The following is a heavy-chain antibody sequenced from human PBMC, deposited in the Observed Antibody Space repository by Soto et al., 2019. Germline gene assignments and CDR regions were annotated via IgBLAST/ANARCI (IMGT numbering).Heavy chain of an antibody. J-gene: IGHJ4*02. D-gene: IGHD4-17*01. CDR1: GYTFTSYY. Sequence: ASVKVSCKASGYTFTSYYMHWVRQAPGQGLEWMGIINPSGGSTSYAQKFQGRVTMTRNTSISTAYMELSSLRSEDTAVYYCARGYYGDYSVVNWGQGTLVTVSS. CDR2: INPSGGST. V-gene: IGHV1-46*01. CDR3: ARGYYGDYSVVN.